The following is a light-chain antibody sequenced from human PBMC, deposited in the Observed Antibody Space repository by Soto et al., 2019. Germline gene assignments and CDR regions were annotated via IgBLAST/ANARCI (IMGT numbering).Light chain of an antibody. J-gene: IGKJ1*01. Sequence: EIQLTQSPGTLSSSLGERATPSCRASQSVTSSFLAWYQQRPGQAPRLLIYSASHRATGIPDRFSGSESGTDFTLTISRLEPEDFAVYYCQQYGGSRWTFGQGTKVDIK. CDR1: QSVTSSF. CDR3: QQYGGSRWT. V-gene: IGKV3-20*01. CDR2: SAS.